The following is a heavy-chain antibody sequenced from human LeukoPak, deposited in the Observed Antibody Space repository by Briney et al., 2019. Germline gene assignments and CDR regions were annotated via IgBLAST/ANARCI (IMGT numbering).Heavy chain of an antibody. V-gene: IGHV4-28*01. J-gene: IGHJ4*02. CDR1: GYSISSSNW. CDR3: ARTAKNTGGYFDH. Sequence: SSETLSLTCAVSGYSISSSNWWGWIPQPPGKGLEWIGYIYYSGSTYHNPSLKSRVTMSVDTSKNQFSLKLSSVTAVDTAVYYCARTAKNTGGYFDHWGQGTLVTVSS. D-gene: IGHD2-8*02. CDR2: IYYSGST.